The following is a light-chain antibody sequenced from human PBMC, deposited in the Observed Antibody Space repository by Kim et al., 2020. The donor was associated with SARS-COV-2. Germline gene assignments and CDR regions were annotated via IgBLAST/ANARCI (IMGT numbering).Light chain of an antibody. J-gene: IGLJ2*01. CDR1: SSDVGGYNY. Sequence: QSITISCTGTSSDVGGYNYVSWYQQHPGKAPKLMIYDVSNRPSGVSNRFSGPKSGNTASLTISGLQAEDEADYYCSSYTSSSTYVVFGGGTQLTVL. CDR2: DVS. CDR3: SSYTSSSTYVV. V-gene: IGLV2-14*03.